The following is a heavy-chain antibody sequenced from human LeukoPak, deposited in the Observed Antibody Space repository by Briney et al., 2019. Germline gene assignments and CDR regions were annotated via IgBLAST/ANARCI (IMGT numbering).Heavy chain of an antibody. Sequence: TSETLSLTCTVSGGSISPYHWNWIRQSPRKGLEWIGYIFYDGYTNYNPSLKSRVTISVDTSKNQFSLKLTSVTAADTAVYYCARGTVTTEYFHPWGQGTLVTVSS. CDR3: ARGTVTTEYFHP. D-gene: IGHD4-17*01. CDR2: IFYDGYT. CDR1: GGSISPYH. J-gene: IGHJ1*01. V-gene: IGHV4-59*01.